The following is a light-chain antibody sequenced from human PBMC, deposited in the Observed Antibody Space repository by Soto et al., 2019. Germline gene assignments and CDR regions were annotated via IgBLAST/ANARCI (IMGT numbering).Light chain of an antibody. CDR3: SSYTSSSTYNYV. CDR1: SSDVGGYNY. CDR2: DVS. V-gene: IGLV2-14*01. J-gene: IGLJ1*01. Sequence: QSVLTQPASVSGSPGQSITISCTGTSSDVGGYNYVSWYQQYPGKAPKLMIYDVSNRPSGISNRFSGSKSGNTASLTISGLQAEDEADYYCSSYTSSSTYNYVFGTGTKVTVL.